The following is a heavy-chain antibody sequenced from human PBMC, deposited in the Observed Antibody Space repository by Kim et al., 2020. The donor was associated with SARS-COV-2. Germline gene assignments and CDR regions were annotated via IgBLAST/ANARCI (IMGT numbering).Heavy chain of an antibody. Sequence: GGSLRLSCAASGFTFDDYAMHWVRQAPGKGLEWVSLISGDGGSTYYADSVKGRFTISRDNSKNSLYLQMNSLRTEDTALYYCAKDESGWLQLPYYYYSYGVDVWGQGTTVPVSS. CDR2: ISGDGGST. CDR3: AKDESGWLQLPYYYYSYGVDV. CDR1: GFTFDDYA. D-gene: IGHD5-12*01. J-gene: IGHJ6*02. V-gene: IGHV3-43*02.